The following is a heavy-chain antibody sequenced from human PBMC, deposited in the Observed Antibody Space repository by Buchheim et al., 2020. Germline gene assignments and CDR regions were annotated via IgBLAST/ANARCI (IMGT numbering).Heavy chain of an antibody. CDR3: ARGLDCSSTSCKYRYYYYMDV. CDR1: GGTFSSYA. V-gene: IGHV1-69*01. D-gene: IGHD2-2*01. J-gene: IGHJ6*03. CDR2: IIPIFGTA. Sequence: QVQLVQSGAEVKKPGSSVKVSCKASGGTFSSYAISWVRQAPGQGLEWMGGIIPIFGTANYAQKFQGRVTITAAESTSTADMELSSLRSEDTAVYYCARGLDCSSTSCKYRYYYYMDVWGKGTT.